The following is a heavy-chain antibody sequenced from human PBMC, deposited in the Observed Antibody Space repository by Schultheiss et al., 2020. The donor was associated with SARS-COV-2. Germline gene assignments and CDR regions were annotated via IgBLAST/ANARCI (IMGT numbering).Heavy chain of an antibody. CDR1: GFTFSSYW. CDR3: LGFTYYYYGMDV. CDR2: IKQDGSEK. Sequence: GGSLRLSCAASGFTFSSYWMSWVRQAPGKGLEWVANIKQDGSEKYYVDSVKGRFTISRDNAKNSLYLQMNSLGAEDTAVYYCLGFTYYYYGMDVWGQGTTVTVSS. V-gene: IGHV3-7*01. J-gene: IGHJ6*02.